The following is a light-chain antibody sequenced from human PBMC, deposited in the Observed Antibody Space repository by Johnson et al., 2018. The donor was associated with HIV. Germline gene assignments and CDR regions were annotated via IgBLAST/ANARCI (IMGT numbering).Light chain of an antibody. Sequence: QSVLTQPPSVSAAPGQRVTISCSGSSSNIGNNYVSWYQHLPGTAPKLLIYDNDKRPSGIPDRFSGSKSGTSATLGITGLQTEDEADYYCETWGTGLSAGGVFGTGTKVTVL. CDR3: ETWGTGLSAGGV. CDR1: SSNIGNNY. J-gene: IGLJ1*01. V-gene: IGLV1-51*01. CDR2: DND.